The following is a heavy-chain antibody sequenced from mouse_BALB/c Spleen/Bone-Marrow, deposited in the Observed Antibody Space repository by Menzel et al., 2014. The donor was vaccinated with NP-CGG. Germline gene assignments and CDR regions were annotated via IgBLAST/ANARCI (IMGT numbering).Heavy chain of an antibody. V-gene: IGHV14-3*02. CDR1: GFNIKETY. D-gene: IGHD2-14*01. CDR3: ASYRYAWYFDV. J-gene: IGHJ1*01. CDR2: MDPANGKT. Sequence: VLLKQPGATPVNPRASDKLPCTASGFNIKETYMHWGKQRAEPGLEWIGRMDPANGKTKYDPKFLGKATLTADTSSNTAYLQLSNLTSEDTAVYYCASYRYAWYFDVWGAGTTVTVAS.